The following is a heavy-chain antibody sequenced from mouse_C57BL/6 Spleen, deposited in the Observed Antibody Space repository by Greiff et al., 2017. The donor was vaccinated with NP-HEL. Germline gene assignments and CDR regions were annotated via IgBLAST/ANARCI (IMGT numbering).Heavy chain of an antibody. CDR1: GYAFSSYW. CDR2: IYPGDGDT. J-gene: IGHJ4*01. CDR3: ASRLRHYAMDY. Sequence: VQLQESGAELVKPGASVKISCKASGYAFSSYWMNWVKQRPGKGLEWIGQIYPGDGDTNYNGKFKGKATLTADKSSSTAYMQLSSLTSEDSAVYFCASRLRHYAMDYWGQGTSVTVSS. V-gene: IGHV1-80*01. D-gene: IGHD2-2*01.